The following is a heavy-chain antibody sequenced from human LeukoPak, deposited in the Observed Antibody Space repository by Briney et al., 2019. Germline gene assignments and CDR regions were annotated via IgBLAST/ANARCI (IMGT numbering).Heavy chain of an antibody. CDR1: GFTLSSYW. Sequence: GGSLRLSCAASGFTLSSYWMSWVRQAPGKGLEWVANIKQDGSEKYYVDSVKGRFTISRDNSKNTLYLQMNSLRAEDTAVYYCARTPTTRVYYFDYWGQGTLVTVSS. CDR3: ARTPTTRVYYFDY. CDR2: IKQDGSEK. D-gene: IGHD2-2*01. V-gene: IGHV3-7*01. J-gene: IGHJ4*02.